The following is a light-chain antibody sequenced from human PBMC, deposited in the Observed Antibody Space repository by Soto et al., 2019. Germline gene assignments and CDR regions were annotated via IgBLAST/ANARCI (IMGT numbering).Light chain of an antibody. Sequence: EIVMTQSPATLSVSPGERATLSCRASQSVSSNLAWYQQKPGQAPSLLIYGASTRATGIPARFSGSGSGADLTITISSLQSEDFDVYYCQQYNNWPVTFGQGTKVDIK. CDR2: GAS. J-gene: IGKJ1*01. CDR3: QQYNNWPVT. V-gene: IGKV3-15*01. CDR1: QSVSSN.